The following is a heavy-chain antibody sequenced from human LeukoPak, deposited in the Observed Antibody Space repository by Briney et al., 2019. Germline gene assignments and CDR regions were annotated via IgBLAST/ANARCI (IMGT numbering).Heavy chain of an antibody. Sequence: TSETLSLTCTVSGGSISSYYWSWIRQPPGKGLEWIGYIYYSGSTNYNPPLKSRVTISVDTSKNQFSLKLSSVTAADTAVYYCARHSSGWSGGGGFDPWGQGTLVTVS. CDR3: ARHSSGWSGGGGFDP. D-gene: IGHD6-19*01. CDR2: IYYSGST. J-gene: IGHJ5*02. CDR1: GGSISSYY. V-gene: IGHV4-59*08.